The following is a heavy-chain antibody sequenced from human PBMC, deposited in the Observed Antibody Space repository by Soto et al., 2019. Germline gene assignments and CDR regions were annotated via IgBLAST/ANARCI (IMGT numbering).Heavy chain of an antibody. CDR3: AKDTFQATTYYDYYYGMDV. D-gene: IGHD1-1*01. CDR2: ISYDGSNK. CDR1: GFTFSSYG. V-gene: IGHV3-30*18. Sequence: QVQLVESGGGVVQPGRSLRLSCAASGFTFSSYGMHWVRQAPGKGLEWVAVISYDGSNKYYADSVKGRFTISRDNSKNTLYLQMNSLRAEDTAVYYCAKDTFQATTYYDYYYGMDVWGQGTTVTVSS. J-gene: IGHJ6*02.